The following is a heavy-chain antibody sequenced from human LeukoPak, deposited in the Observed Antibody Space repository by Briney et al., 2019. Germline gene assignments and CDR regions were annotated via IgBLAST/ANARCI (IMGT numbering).Heavy chain of an antibody. J-gene: IGHJ4*02. D-gene: IGHD3-16*01. CDR1: GFTFSSYW. V-gene: IGHV3-7*03. CDR2: MNQHGGEK. Sequence: GGSLRLSCAASGFTFSSYWMSWVRQAPGKGLEWVANMNQHGGEKYYVDSVKGRFTISRDNAKNSLYLQMNSLRAEDTAVYYCAKGGGRHFDYWGQGALGTVSA. CDR3: AKGGGRHFDY.